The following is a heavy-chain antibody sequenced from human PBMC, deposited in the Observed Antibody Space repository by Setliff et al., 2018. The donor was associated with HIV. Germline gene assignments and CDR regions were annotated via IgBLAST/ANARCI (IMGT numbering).Heavy chain of an antibody. Sequence: PGGSLRLSCAASGFTFSSYSMSWVRQAPGKGLEWVSSISSSSSYIYYADSVKGRFTISRDNSKNTLYLQMNSLRAEDTAVYYCATGRLRATSSFDNWGQGTLVTVSS. CDR2: ISSSSSYI. D-gene: IGHD1-26*01. J-gene: IGHJ4*02. V-gene: IGHV3-21*04. CDR1: GFTFSSYS. CDR3: ATGRLRATSSFDN.